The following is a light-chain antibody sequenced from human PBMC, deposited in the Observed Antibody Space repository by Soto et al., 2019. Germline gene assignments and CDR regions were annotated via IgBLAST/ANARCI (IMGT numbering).Light chain of an antibody. V-gene: IGKV4-1*01. Sequence: EIVLTQSPVTLSLIPGEGATLSCRASQSVRSGSLAWFQQKPGQPPKLLIYWASTRESGVPERFSGSGSETDFTLTISSLQAEDVAVYYCQQYHSDSITFGRGTGLENK. CDR2: WAS. J-gene: IGKJ5*01. CDR3: QQYHSDSIT. CDR1: QSVRSGS.